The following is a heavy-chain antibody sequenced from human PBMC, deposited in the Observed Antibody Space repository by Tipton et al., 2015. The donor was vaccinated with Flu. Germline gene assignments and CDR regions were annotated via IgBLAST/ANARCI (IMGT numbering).Heavy chain of an antibody. Sequence: TLSLTCTVSGGSISSSSYYWGWIRQPPGKGLEWIGSIYYSGSTYYNPSLKSRVTISVDTSKNQFSLKLSSVTAADTAVYYCASPLVVATIEPYYYGMDVWGQGTTVTVSS. CDR2: IYYSGST. CDR1: GGSISSSSYY. D-gene: IGHD5-12*01. J-gene: IGHJ6*02. CDR3: ASPLVVATIEPYYYGMDV. V-gene: IGHV4-39*01.